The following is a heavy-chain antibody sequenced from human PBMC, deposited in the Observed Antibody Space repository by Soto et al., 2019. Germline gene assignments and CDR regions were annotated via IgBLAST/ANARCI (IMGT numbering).Heavy chain of an antibody. Sequence: SVKVSCKASGGTFSSYTISWVRQAPGQGLEWMGRIIPILGIANYAQKFQGRVTITADKSTSTAYMELSSLRSEDTAVYYCARESMVRGVIILYYYYGMDVWGQGTTVTVSS. CDR1: GGTFSSYT. CDR3: ARESMVRGVIILYYYYGMDV. CDR2: IIPILGIA. V-gene: IGHV1-69*02. D-gene: IGHD3-10*01. J-gene: IGHJ6*02.